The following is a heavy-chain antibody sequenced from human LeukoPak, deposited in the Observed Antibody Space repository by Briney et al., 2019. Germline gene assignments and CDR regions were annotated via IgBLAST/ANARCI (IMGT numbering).Heavy chain of an antibody. J-gene: IGHJ4*02. Sequence: PGGSLRLSCVVSGFSVSNDYMSWVRQAPGKGLECVSVIYGGGDTYYVDSVRGRFTISRDNFENTLFLQMDSLRAEDTAVYFCTRLLPSSHHFFDSWGQGALVTVSS. CDR3: TRLLPSSHHFFDS. V-gene: IGHV3-53*01. D-gene: IGHD6-6*01. CDR1: GFSVSNDY. CDR2: IYGGGDT.